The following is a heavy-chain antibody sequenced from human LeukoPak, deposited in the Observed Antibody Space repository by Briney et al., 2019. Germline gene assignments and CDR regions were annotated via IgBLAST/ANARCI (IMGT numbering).Heavy chain of an antibody. Sequence: GGSLRLSCSASGFTFSNYAVHWVRQAPGKGLEYVSAISSNGDSTYYADSVKGRLTISRDNSKNTLYLQMSSLRAEDTAVYYCVKDGVGANFDYWGQGTLVTVSS. CDR1: GFTFSNYA. CDR3: VKDGVGANFDY. J-gene: IGHJ4*02. V-gene: IGHV3-64D*06. D-gene: IGHD1-26*01. CDR2: ISSNGDST.